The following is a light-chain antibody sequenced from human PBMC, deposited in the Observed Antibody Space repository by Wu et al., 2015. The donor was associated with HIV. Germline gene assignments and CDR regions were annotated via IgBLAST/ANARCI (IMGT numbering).Light chain of an antibody. Sequence: EIVLTQSPDTLSASPGERATLSCRASRSVSRFLAWYQHKPGQAPRVLIYDTSNRAAGIPTRFSGSGFGTDFTLTISSLEPEDFAVYYCHQRTTWPRTFGQGPRWKSN. CDR2: DTS. V-gene: IGKV3-11*01. J-gene: IGKJ1*01. CDR1: RSVSRF. CDR3: HQRTTWPRT.